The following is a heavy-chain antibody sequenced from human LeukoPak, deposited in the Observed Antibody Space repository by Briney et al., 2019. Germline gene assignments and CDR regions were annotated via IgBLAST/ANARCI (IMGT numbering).Heavy chain of an antibody. D-gene: IGHD6-19*01. J-gene: IGHJ2*01. CDR3: ARVRAGVFPADWYFDV. Sequence: PSEALSLTCTVSGASLTGSYWSWIRQPPGKGLDWIGFIYYTGSANYNPSIRGRVTVSLDTSKNQFSLKVTSVTAADTAVYYCARVRAGVFPADWYFDVWGRGTLVTVSS. CDR1: GASLTGSY. V-gene: IGHV4-59*01. CDR2: IYYTGSA.